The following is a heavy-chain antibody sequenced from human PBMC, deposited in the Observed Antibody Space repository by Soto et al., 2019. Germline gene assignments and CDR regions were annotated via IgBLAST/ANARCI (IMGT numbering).Heavy chain of an antibody. CDR2: ISGAGGTS. Sequence: SLRLSCAASGFTFSSYWMSWVRQAPGKGLEWVSAISGAGGTSYYADSVKGRFTVSRDNLKNILYLQMNGLRAEDTAVYYCAKETAAAAGDYFDYWGQGTLVTVSS. D-gene: IGHD6-13*01. CDR3: AKETAAAAGDYFDY. J-gene: IGHJ4*02. CDR1: GFTFSSYW. V-gene: IGHV3-23*01.